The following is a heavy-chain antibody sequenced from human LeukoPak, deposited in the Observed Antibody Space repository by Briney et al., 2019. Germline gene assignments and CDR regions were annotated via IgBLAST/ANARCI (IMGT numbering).Heavy chain of an antibody. D-gene: IGHD3-10*01. V-gene: IGHV1-46*01. CDR2: INPSGGST. J-gene: IGHJ4*02. CDR3: ARGPSLWFGELLGLLWY. Sequence: GASVKVSCKASGYTFTSYYMHWVRQAPGQGLEWMGIINPSGGSTSYAQKFQGRVTITRDTSTSTVYMELSSLRSEDTAVYYCARGPSLWFGELLGLLWYWGQGTLVTVSS. CDR1: GYTFTSYY.